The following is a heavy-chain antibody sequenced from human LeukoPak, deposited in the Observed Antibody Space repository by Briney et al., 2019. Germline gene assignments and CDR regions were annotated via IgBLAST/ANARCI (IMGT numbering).Heavy chain of an antibody. V-gene: IGHV5-51*01. CDR1: GYGFTSYW. CDR3: ARPITMVRGVIIDFDY. J-gene: IGHJ4*02. CDR2: IYPGDSDT. Sequence: GASLKISCKGSGYGFTSYWIGWVRQLPGKGLEWMGIIYPGDSDTRYSPSFQGQVTISADKSISTAYLQWSSLKASDTAMYYCARPITMVRGVIIDFDYWGQGTLVTVSS. D-gene: IGHD3-10*01.